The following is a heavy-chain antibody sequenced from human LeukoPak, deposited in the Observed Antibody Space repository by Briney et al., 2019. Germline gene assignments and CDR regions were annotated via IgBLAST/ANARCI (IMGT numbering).Heavy chain of an antibody. Sequence: GGSLRLSCAASGFTVSSNYMSWVRQAPGKGLEWVSVIYSGGSTYYADSVKGRFTISRDNSKNTLYLQMNSLRAEATAVYYCAREGAVADRPPGYYYYMDVWGKGPTVTVSS. CDR2: IYSGGST. J-gene: IGHJ6*03. D-gene: IGHD6-19*01. CDR3: AREGAVADRPPGYYYYMDV. V-gene: IGHV3-66*01. CDR1: GFTVSSNY.